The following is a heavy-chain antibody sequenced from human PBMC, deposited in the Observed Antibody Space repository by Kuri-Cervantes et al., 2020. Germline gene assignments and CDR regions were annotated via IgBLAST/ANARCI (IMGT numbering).Heavy chain of an antibody. CDR3: ARPRRLGAEYRSGWKRANEINWYFDL. J-gene: IGHJ2*01. V-gene: IGHV3-13*01. CDR1: GFTFSSYD. CDR2: IGTAGDT. Sequence: GESLKISCAASGFTFSSYDMHWHRQATGKGLEWVSAIGTAGDTYYTGSVKGRFTISRENAENSLYLQMNSLRAGDTAVYYCARPRRLGAEYRSGWKRANEINWYFDLWGRGTMVTVSS. D-gene: IGHD6-19*01.